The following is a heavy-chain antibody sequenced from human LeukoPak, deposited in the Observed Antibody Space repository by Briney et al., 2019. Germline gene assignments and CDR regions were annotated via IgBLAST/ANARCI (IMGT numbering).Heavy chain of an antibody. J-gene: IGHJ4*02. CDR2: IYYSGST. CDR1: GGSISSYH. Sequence: SDTLTLSCSVSGGSISSYHWSWIRQPPGKGLEWIGYIYYSGSTNYNPSLKRRVTISVDTSKNQFSLKLSSVTAADTAVYYCASGTLYVETAMQSKYGGQGTLVTVSS. V-gene: IGHV4-59*08. CDR3: ASGTLYVETAMQSKY. D-gene: IGHD5-18*01.